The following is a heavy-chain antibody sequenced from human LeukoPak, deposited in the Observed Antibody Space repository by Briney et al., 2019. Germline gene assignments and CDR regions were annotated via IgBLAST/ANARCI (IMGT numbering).Heavy chain of an antibody. V-gene: IGHV4-39*01. Sequence: SETLSLTCAVSGDFISNHIYYWDWIRQTPGKGLEWIGAVYYTGTAYYNPSLKSRVTISVDTSDNRFSLHLSSVNAADTAIYYCARLRALSGHRGAFDIWGQRALVSDSS. CDR1: GDFISNHIYY. J-gene: IGHJ3*02. CDR3: ARLRALSGHRGAFDI. D-gene: IGHD5/OR15-5a*01. CDR2: VYYTGTA.